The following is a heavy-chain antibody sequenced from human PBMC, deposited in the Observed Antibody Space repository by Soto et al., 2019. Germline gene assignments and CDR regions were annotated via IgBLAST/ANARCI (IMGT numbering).Heavy chain of an antibody. CDR3: TRVPIMYYGAGTYGYFDS. D-gene: IGHD3-10*01. CDR1: GGSFTGYY. CDR2: INHGGST. J-gene: IGHJ4*02. V-gene: IGHV4-34*01. Sequence: QVQLQQWGAGLLKPSETLSLTCAVHGGSFTGYYLSWIRQPPGKALEWVGEINHGGSTNYNPSLKSRVTISPYTSKYQFFLNLTSVTAADTAFYSCTRVPIMYYGAGTYGYFDSWGQGTLVTVSS.